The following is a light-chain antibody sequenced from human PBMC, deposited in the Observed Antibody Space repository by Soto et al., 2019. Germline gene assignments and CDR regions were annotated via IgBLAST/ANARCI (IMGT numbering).Light chain of an antibody. J-gene: IGLJ2*01. V-gene: IGLV2-14*03. Sequence: QSALTQPASVSGSPGQSITISCTGTSSDVGGYNYVSWYQQHPGKVPRLMIYDVSNRPSGVSNRFSGSKSGNTASLTISGLQAEDEADYYCSSYTSSNTPIFCGGTKVTVL. CDR2: DVS. CDR3: SSYTSSNTPI. CDR1: SSDVGGYNY.